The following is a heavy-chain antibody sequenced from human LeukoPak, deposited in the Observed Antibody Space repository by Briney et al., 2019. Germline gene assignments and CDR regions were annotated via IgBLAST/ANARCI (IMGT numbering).Heavy chain of an antibody. CDR3: ARNGWYSLDY. CDR2: IYHRGST. CDR1: GGSISSDNW. Sequence: SETLSLTCTVSGGSISSDNWWSWVRQSPAKGLEWIGEIYHRGSTNYNPSLKSRVTISLDKSKNQFSLKLTSVTAADTAVYYCARNGWYSLDYWGQGTLVAVSS. J-gene: IGHJ4*01. D-gene: IGHD6-19*01. V-gene: IGHV4-4*02.